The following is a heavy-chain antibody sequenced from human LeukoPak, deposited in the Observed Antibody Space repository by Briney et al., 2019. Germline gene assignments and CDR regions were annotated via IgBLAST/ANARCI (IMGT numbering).Heavy chain of an antibody. V-gene: IGHV4-59*01. CDR3: ARECGGACYPPAYYYYMDV. D-gene: IGHD2-21*02. Sequence: SETLFLTCTVSGGPMSGYCWSWIRQPPGTRLEWIGYVCDSGSTNYNPSLKSRVTLSVDTSNNQFSLKLSSVTAADTALYYCARECGGACYPPAYYYYMDVWGKGTTVTVSS. CDR2: VCDSGST. CDR1: GGPMSGYC. J-gene: IGHJ6*03.